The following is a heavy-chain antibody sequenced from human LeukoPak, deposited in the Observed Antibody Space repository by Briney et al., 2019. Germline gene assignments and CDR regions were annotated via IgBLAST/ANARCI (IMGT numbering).Heavy chain of an antibody. CDR3: ARADSSGYREFQH. CDR1: GGSFSGYY. Sequence: SETLSLTCAVYGGSFSGYYWSWIRQPPGKGLEWIGEINHRGSTNYNPSLKSRVTISVDTSKNQFSLKLSSVTAADTAVYYCARADSSGYREFQHWGQGTLVTVSS. CDR2: INHRGST. V-gene: IGHV4-34*01. D-gene: IGHD3-22*01. J-gene: IGHJ1*01.